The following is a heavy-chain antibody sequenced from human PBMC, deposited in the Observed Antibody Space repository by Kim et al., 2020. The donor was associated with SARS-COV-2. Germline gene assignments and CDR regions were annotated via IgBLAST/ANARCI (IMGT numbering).Heavy chain of an antibody. D-gene: IGHD6-13*01. CDR1: GGSFSGYY. V-gene: IGHV4-34*01. Sequence: SETLSLTCAVYGGSFSGYYWSWIRQPPGKGLEWIGEINHSGSTNYNPSLKSRVTISVDTSKNQFSLKLSSVTAADTAVYYCASHRGGIDGLQSYWGQGTLVTVSS. CDR3: ASHRGGIDGLQSY. J-gene: IGHJ4*02. CDR2: INHSGST.